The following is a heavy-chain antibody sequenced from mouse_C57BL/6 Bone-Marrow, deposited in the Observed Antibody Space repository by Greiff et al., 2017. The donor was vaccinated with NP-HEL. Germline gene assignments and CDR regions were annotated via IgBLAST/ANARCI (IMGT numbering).Heavy chain of an antibody. Sequence: QVQLQQPGAELVKPGASVKMSCKASGYTFTSYWLTWVKQRPGQGLEWIGDIYPGSGSTNYNEKFKSKATLTVDTSSSTAYMQLSSLTSEDSAVYYCAIYYGSSYGAMDYWGQGTSVTVSS. CDR1: GYTFTSYW. CDR3: AIYYGSSYGAMDY. V-gene: IGHV1-55*01. D-gene: IGHD1-1*01. CDR2: IYPGSGST. J-gene: IGHJ4*01.